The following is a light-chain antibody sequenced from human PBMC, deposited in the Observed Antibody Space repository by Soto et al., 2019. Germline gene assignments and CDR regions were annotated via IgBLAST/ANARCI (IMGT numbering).Light chain of an antibody. CDR3: QHYNNWPPAWT. V-gene: IGKV3-15*01. CDR1: QSVSSN. CDR2: GAS. Sequence: EIVMTQSPATLSVSPGERATLSCRASQSVSSNLAWYQQKPGQAPRLLIYGASTRATGIPARFSGSGSGTEFTLTISSLQSEDFAVYYCQHYNNWPPAWTFDQGTKVEIK. J-gene: IGKJ1*01.